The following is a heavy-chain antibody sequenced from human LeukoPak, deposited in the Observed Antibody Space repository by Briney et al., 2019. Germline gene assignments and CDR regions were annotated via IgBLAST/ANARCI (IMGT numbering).Heavy chain of an antibody. V-gene: IGHV1-2*02. CDR3: ARSDSYTWFDP. J-gene: IGHJ5*02. CDR1: GYTFTYYY. D-gene: IGHD2-15*01. CDR2: INPDSGDT. Sequence: ASVKVSCKASGYTFTYYYIHWMRQAPGQGLEWMGWINPDSGDTSYALKFQGRVTMTRDTSISTVYVELSRLRSDDTAVYYCARSDSYTWFDPWGQGTLVTVSS.